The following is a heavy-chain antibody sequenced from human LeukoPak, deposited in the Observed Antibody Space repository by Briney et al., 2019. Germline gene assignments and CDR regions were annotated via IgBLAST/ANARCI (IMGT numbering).Heavy chain of an antibody. Sequence: ASVKVSCKVSGYTLTELSMHWVRQAPGKGLEWMGGFDPEDGETIYAQKFQGRVTMTEDTSTDTAYMELSSLRSDDTAVYYCATENHYYDSSGYENWGQGTLVTVSS. CDR3: ATENHYYDSSGYEN. CDR1: GYTLTELS. J-gene: IGHJ4*02. D-gene: IGHD3-22*01. CDR2: FDPEDGET. V-gene: IGHV1-24*01.